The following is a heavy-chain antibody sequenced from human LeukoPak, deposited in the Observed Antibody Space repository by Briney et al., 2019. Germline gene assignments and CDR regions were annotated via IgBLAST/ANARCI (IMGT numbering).Heavy chain of an antibody. V-gene: IGHV1-2*06. CDR2: MNGNSGVT. CDR3: ARDLSSTSNWEFDY. D-gene: IGHD7-27*01. J-gene: IGHJ4*02. CDR1: GYTFTDYF. Sequence: APAEVSCKASGYTFTDYFIHWVRQAPGQGPEWMGRMNGNSGVTMYAQTLQDRVTMTRDTSISTAYMELSRLTSDDTAVYYCARDLSSTSNWEFDYWGQGTLVTVSS.